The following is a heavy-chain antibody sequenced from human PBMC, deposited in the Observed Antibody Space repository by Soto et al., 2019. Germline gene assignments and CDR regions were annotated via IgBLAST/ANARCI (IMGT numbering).Heavy chain of an antibody. Sequence: QVQLVESGGGVVQPGRSLRLSCAASGFTFSSYGIHWVRQAPGKGLEWVAVISYDGSNKYYADSVKGRFTISRDNSKNTLYLQMNSLRAEDTAVYYCAKDRGPYYYDSSGYYWAVFDNWGQGTLVTVSS. CDR1: GFTFSSYG. CDR2: ISYDGSNK. J-gene: IGHJ4*02. D-gene: IGHD3-22*01. V-gene: IGHV3-30*18. CDR3: AKDRGPYYYDSSGYYWAVFDN.